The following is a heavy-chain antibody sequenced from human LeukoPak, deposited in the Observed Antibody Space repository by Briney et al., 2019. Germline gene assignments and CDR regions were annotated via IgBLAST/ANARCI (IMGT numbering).Heavy chain of an antibody. Sequence: SETLSLTCAVYGGSFSGYYWSWIRQPPGKGLEWIGEINHSGSTNYNPSLKSRVTISVDTSKNQFSLKLSSVTAADTAVYYCARYQWKDGYNHRPNYFDYWGQGTLVTVSS. CDR3: ARYQWKDGYNHRPNYFDY. V-gene: IGHV4-34*01. D-gene: IGHD5-24*01. CDR2: INHSGST. J-gene: IGHJ4*02. CDR1: GGSFSGYY.